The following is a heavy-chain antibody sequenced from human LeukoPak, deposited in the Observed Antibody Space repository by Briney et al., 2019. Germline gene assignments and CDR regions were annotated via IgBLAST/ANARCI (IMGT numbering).Heavy chain of an antibody. Sequence: PGGSLRLSCTASGFTFSSYWMTWVRQAPGKGLEWVANIKQDGSDKYYVDSVKGRFTISRDNAKNSLYLQMNSLRTEDTAVYYCASSDGSYGYWGQGTLVTVSS. J-gene: IGHJ4*02. CDR3: ASSDGSYGY. CDR2: IKQDGSDK. D-gene: IGHD1-26*01. V-gene: IGHV3-7*01. CDR1: GFTFSSYW.